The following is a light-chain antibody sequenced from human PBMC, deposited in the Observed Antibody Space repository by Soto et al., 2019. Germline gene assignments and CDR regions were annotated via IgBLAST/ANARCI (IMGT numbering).Light chain of an antibody. Sequence: QSVLTQPPSVSGAPGQRVTISCTGSSSNIGAGYDVHWYQQLPGTAPKLLIYDNSNRPSGVPDRFSGSKSGTSASLAITGRQAEEEADYYCQSYDSSLSAAVFGGGTKLTVL. CDR3: QSYDSSLSAAV. J-gene: IGLJ2*01. CDR1: SSNIGAGYD. CDR2: DNS. V-gene: IGLV1-40*01.